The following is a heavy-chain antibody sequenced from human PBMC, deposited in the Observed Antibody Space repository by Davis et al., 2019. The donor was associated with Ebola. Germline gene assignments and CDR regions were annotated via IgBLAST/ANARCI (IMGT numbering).Heavy chain of an antibody. J-gene: IGHJ4*02. D-gene: IGHD6-6*01. V-gene: IGHV1-18*01. CDR2: INTYNGNT. Sequence: AASVKVSCKASAYTSTTYGTSWVRQAPGQGLEWMGWINTYNGNTNYAQRFQGRITMTTDTSTSTAYVKLGSLRSDDTAVYYCARGRYVTSSLDYWGQGTLVTVSS. CDR1: AYTSTTYG. CDR3: ARGRYVTSSLDY.